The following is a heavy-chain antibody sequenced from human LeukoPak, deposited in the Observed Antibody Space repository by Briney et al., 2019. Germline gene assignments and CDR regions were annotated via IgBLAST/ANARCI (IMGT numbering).Heavy chain of an antibody. Sequence: PSETLSLTCTVSGGSISSYYWSWIRQPAGKGLEWIGRIYTSGSTNYNPSLKSRVTISVDTSKNQFSLKLSSVTAADTAVYYCARSLRGYSSSWFDYWGQGTLVTVSS. CDR1: GGSISSYY. V-gene: IGHV4-4*07. J-gene: IGHJ4*02. CDR2: IYTSGST. CDR3: ARSLRGYSSSWFDY. D-gene: IGHD6-13*01.